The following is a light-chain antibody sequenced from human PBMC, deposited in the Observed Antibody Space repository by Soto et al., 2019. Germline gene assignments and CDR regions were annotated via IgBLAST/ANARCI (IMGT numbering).Light chain of an antibody. CDR3: QQTYSIPYN. CDR2: SAS. Sequence: DIQLTQSPSSLSASVGDRVTITCRASQSISSSLNWYQQKSGKAPKRLISSASGLQSGVPSRFSGSGSGRDFTLTVSSLQPEDFATYYCQQTYSIPYNFGQGTKLEIK. J-gene: IGKJ2*01. CDR1: QSISSS. V-gene: IGKV1-39*01.